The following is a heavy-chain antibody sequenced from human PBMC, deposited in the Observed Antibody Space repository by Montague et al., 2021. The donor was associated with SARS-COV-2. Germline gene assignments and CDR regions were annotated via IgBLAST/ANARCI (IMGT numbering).Heavy chain of an antibody. Sequence: PALVKPTQTLALTCTFSGFSLTTAGMCVSWIRQPPGKALEWLARIDWDDDKYYSTSLKTRLTISKDTSKNQVVLTMTNMNPADTATYYCARNGVEFRGSEKYYSRNWLDPWGQGTLVTVSS. CDR3: ARNGVEFRGSEKYYSRNWLDP. J-gene: IGHJ5*02. CDR1: GFSLTTAGMC. V-gene: IGHV2-70*11. D-gene: IGHD3-10*01. CDR2: IDWDDDK.